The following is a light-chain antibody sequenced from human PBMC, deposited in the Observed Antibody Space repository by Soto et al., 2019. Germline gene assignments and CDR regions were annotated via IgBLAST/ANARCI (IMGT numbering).Light chain of an antibody. CDR1: SNDVGGYKY. CDR3: SSYAGTSDYVV. Sequence: QSALTQPPSASGSPGQSVTISCTGTSNDVGGYKYVSWYQQHPGKAPKLMIYDVTKRPSGIPYRFSGSKSGNTAYLTVSGLQADDEADYFCSSYAGTSDYVVFGGGTKLTVL. V-gene: IGLV2-8*01. CDR2: DVT. J-gene: IGLJ2*01.